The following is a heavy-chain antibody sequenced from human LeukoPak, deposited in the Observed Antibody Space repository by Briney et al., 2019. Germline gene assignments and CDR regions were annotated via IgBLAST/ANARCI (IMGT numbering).Heavy chain of an antibody. D-gene: IGHD1-1*01. Sequence: SVKVSCKASGGTFSSYAISWVRQAPGQGLEWMGGIIPIFGTANYAQKFQGRVTITTDESTSTAYMEPSSLRSEDTAVYYCARGPELERFDYWGQGTLVTVSS. CDR3: ARGPELERFDY. CDR2: IIPIFGTA. CDR1: GGTFSSYA. V-gene: IGHV1-69*05. J-gene: IGHJ4*02.